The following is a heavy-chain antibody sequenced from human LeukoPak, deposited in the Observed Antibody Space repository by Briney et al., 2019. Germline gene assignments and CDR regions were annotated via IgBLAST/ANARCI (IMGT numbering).Heavy chain of an antibody. D-gene: IGHD6-13*01. CDR1: GYTFTSYD. CDR3: ARYTAAAGYLSDY. CDR2: MNPNSGNT. V-gene: IGHV1-8*01. Sequence: GASVKVSCKASGYTFTSYDINWVRQATGQGLEWMGWMNPNSGNTGYAQKFQGRVTMTRNTSISTAYMELSSLRSEDTAVYYCARYTAAAGYLSDYWGQGTLVTVSS. J-gene: IGHJ4*02.